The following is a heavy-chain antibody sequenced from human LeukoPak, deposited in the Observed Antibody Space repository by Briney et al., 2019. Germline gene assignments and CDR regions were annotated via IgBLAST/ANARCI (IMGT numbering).Heavy chain of an antibody. CDR3: ARGRSVWGSYRWDY. Sequence: ASETLSLTCAVYGGSFSGYYWSWIRQPPGKGLEWIGEINHSGSTNYNPSLKSRVTISVDTSKNQFSLKLSSVTAADTAVYYCARGRSVWGSYRWDYWGQGTLVTVSS. V-gene: IGHV4-34*01. CDR2: INHSGST. CDR1: GGSFSGYY. J-gene: IGHJ4*02. D-gene: IGHD3-16*02.